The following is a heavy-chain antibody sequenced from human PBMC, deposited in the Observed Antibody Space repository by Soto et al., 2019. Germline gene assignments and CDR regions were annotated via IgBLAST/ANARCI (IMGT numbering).Heavy chain of an antibody. CDR3: ARGPHYSSGWYPFDY. J-gene: IGHJ4*02. D-gene: IGHD6-19*01. CDR2: IWYDGSNK. CDR1: GFTFSSYG. Sequence: QVQLVESGGGVVQPGRSLRLSCAASGFTFSSYGMHWVRQAPGKGLEWVAVIWYDGSNKYYADSVKGRFTISRDNSKNTLYLQMNSLRAEDTAVYYCARGPHYSSGWYPFDYWGQGTLVTVSS. V-gene: IGHV3-33*01.